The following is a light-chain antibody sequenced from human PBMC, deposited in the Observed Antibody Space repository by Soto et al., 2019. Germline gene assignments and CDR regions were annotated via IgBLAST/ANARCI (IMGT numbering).Light chain of an antibody. Sequence: EIVLTQSPGTLSLSPGERATLSCRASQSVGRNYLAWYQQKPGQAPRLLIYGASSRATGIPDRFSGSGSGTDFTLTISGLEPEDFAVFYYQQYASAPLTFGGGTKVEIK. CDR2: GAS. J-gene: IGKJ4*01. V-gene: IGKV3-20*01. CDR3: QQYASAPLT. CDR1: QSVGRNY.